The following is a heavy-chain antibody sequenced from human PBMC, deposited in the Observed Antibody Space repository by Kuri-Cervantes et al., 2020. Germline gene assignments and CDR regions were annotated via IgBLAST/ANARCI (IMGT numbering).Heavy chain of an antibody. CDR2: IYYSGST. CDR1: GGSISSSSYY. D-gene: IGHD6-13*01. V-gene: IGHV4-39*01. CDR3: ARSPGIAAAGNED. J-gene: IGHJ4*02. Sequence: GSLRLSCTVSGGSISSSSYYWGWIRQPPGKGLEWIGSIYYSGSTYYNPSLKSRVTISVDTSKNQFSLKLSSVTAADTAVYYCARSPGIAAAGNEDWGQGTLVTVSS.